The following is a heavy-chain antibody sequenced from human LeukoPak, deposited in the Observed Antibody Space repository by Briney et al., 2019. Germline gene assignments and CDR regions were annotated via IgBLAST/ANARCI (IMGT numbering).Heavy chain of an antibody. V-gene: IGHV3-23*01. CDR2: ISDSGGST. J-gene: IGHJ4*02. CDR1: GFTFSSYA. D-gene: IGHD4-11*01. Sequence: GGSLRLSCAASGFTFSSYAMSWVRQAPGKGLEWVSAISDSGGSTYYAESVKGRFTISRDNSKNTLYLQMDSLRAEDTAVYYCGKDLNYGLDYWGQGTLVTVSS. CDR3: GKDLNYGLDY.